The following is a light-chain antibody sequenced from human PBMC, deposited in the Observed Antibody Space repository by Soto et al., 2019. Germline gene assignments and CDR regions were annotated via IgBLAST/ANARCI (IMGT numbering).Light chain of an antibody. CDR3: QTWGTGIRV. Sequence: QLVLTQSPSASASLGASVKLTCTLSSGHISYAIAWHQQQPEKGPRYLMKLNSDGSHNKGDGIPDRFSGSSSGAERYLTISSLQYEDEADYYCQTWGTGIRVFGGGTQLTVL. J-gene: IGLJ2*01. CDR1: SGHISYA. CDR2: LNSDGSH. V-gene: IGLV4-69*01.